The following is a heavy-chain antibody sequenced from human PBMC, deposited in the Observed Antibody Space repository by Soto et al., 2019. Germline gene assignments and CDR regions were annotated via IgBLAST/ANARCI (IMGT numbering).Heavy chain of an antibody. D-gene: IGHD6-19*01. CDR3: ARGGKTSGWYWGFDY. Sequence: QVQLQESGPGRLKPSETLSLSCTVSGGSITDYYWNWMRQPPGKGLEWIGYIYYNGRPDYNPSLKSRVTVSIDRSKNHFSLILNSVTAADTDMYFCARGGKTSGWYWGFDYWGQGTLVTVSS. CDR1: GGSITDYY. V-gene: IGHV4-59*01. CDR2: IYYNGRP. J-gene: IGHJ4*02.